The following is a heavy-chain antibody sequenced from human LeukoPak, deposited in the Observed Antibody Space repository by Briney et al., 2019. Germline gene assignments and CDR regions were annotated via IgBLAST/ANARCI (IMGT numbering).Heavy chain of an antibody. D-gene: IGHD2-8*02. CDR2: ISGLGDKI. J-gene: IGHJ5*02. CDR3: AKAGSAASRTFDP. CDR1: GFTFSSYA. Sequence: GGSLRLSCAASGFTFSSYAMRWVRQAPGKWLEWVSGISGLGDKIDYADSVKGRFTISRDNSANTVSLQMNSLTGEDTAVYYCAKAGSAASRTFDPWGQGTLVTVSS. V-gene: IGHV3-23*01.